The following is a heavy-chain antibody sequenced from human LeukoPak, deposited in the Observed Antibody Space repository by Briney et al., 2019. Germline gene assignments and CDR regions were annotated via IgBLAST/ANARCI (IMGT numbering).Heavy chain of an antibody. J-gene: IGHJ4*02. V-gene: IGHV5-51*01. CDR2: IYPGDPDT. CDR1: GYSFTSYW. D-gene: IGHD2-2*02. Sequence: GESLKISCKGSGYSFTSYWIGWVRQMPGKGLEWVGIIYPGDPDTRYSPSFQGHVTISADKSINTAYLQWSSLKASDTAMYYCARAYTRPQPFDYWGQGTLVTVSS. CDR3: ARAYTRPQPFDY.